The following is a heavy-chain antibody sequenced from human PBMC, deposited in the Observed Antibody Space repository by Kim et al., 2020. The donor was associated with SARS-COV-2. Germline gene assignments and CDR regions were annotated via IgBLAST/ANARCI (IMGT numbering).Heavy chain of an antibody. D-gene: IGHD6-19*01. Sequence: GGSLRLSCAASGFTFSSYGMHWVRQAPGKGLEWVAVISYDGSNKYYADSVKGRFTISRDNSKNTLYLQMNSLRAEDTAVYYCAKDEWIAVADTGDYFDYWGQGTLVTVSS. J-gene: IGHJ4*02. CDR3: AKDEWIAVADTGDYFDY. CDR1: GFTFSSYG. V-gene: IGHV3-30*18. CDR2: ISYDGSNK.